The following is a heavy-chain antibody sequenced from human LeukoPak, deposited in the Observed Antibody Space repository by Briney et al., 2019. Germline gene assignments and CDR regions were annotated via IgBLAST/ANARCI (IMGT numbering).Heavy chain of an antibody. CDR2: INPSGGST. J-gene: IGHJ4*02. CDR1: GYTFTSYY. D-gene: IGHD3-22*01. Sequence: WASVKVSCKASGYTFTSYYMHWVRQAPGQGLEWMGIINPSGGSTSYAQKFQGRVTMTRDTSTSTVYMELSSLRSEDTAVYYCARDDQTYYYDSSGYYYGLGGDYWGQGTLVTVSS. CDR3: ARDDQTYYYDSSGYYYGLGGDY. V-gene: IGHV1-46*01.